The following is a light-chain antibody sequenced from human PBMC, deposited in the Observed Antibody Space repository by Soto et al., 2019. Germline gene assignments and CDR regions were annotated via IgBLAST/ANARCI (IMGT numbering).Light chain of an antibody. CDR1: QTISGY. J-gene: IGKJ1*01. CDR2: AAS. CDR3: LQHNSYPRT. V-gene: IGKV1-17*01. Sequence: DIQMTQSPSSLSASVGDRVTITCRASQTISGYLNWYQQKPGKAPELLIYAASYLGNGVPSRFSGSGSGTDFSLTISSLQPEDSATYFCLQHNSYPRTFGQGTKVEIK.